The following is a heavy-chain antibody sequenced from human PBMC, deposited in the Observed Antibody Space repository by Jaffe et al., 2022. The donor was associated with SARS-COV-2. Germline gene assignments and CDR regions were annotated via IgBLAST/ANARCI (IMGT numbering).Heavy chain of an antibody. V-gene: IGHV4-4*07. J-gene: IGHJ5*02. D-gene: IGHD3-9*01. CDR3: AKVRYKSSPERAWFDP. Sequence: LQESGPGLVEPSGTLSLTCTVSDVSIDSYYWSWIRQPAGKGLEWIGHFYSGRAHYNPSLKSRLTMSVEPSRNQFSLKLSSLTAADTAVYYCAKVRYKSSPERAWFDPWGQGVLVTVSS. CDR1: DVSIDSYY. CDR2: FYSGRA.